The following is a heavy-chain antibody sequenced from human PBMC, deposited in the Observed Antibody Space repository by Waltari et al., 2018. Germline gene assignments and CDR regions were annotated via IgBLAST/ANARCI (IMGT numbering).Heavy chain of an antibody. J-gene: IGHJ3*02. CDR2: IIPILGIA. CDR3: ARNPRWLQLGAFGAFDI. V-gene: IGHV1-69*10. D-gene: IGHD5-12*01. Sequence: QVQLVQSGAEVKKPGSSVKASCKASGGTFSSYAISWMRQDPGQGLEWMGGIIPILGIANYAQKFQGRVTITADKSTSTAYMELSSLRSEDTAVYYCARNPRWLQLGAFGAFDIWGQGTMVTVSS. CDR1: GGTFSSYA.